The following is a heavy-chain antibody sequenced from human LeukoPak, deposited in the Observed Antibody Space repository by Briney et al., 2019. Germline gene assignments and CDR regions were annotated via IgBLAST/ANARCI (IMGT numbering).Heavy chain of an antibody. CDR3: AREGLGAAAGFDY. CDR1: GFTFSSYS. CDR2: ISSSSSTI. J-gene: IGHJ4*02. Sequence: GGSLRLSCAASGFTFSSYSMNWVRQAPGKGLEWVSYISSSSSTIYYADSVKGRFTISRDNAKNSLYLQMNSLRAEDTAMYYCAREGLGAAAGFDYWGQGTLVTVSS. V-gene: IGHV3-48*01. D-gene: IGHD6-13*01.